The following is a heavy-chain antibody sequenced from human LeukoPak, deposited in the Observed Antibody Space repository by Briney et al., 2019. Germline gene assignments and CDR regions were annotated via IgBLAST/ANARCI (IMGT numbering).Heavy chain of an antibody. D-gene: IGHD3-22*01. CDR3: ARGETLYYYDSSGLVSRWFDP. Sequence: SETLSLTCTVSGGSISSGGYYWSWIRQHPGKGLEWIGYIYYSGSTYYNPSLKSRVTISVDTSKNQFSLKLSSVTAADTAVYYWARGETLYYYDSSGLVSRWFDPWGQGTLVTVSS. V-gene: IGHV4-31*03. CDR2: IYYSGST. CDR1: GGSISSGGYY. J-gene: IGHJ5*02.